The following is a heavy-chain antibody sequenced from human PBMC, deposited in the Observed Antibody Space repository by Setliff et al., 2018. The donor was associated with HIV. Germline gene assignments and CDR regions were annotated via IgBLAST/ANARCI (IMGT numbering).Heavy chain of an antibody. Sequence: SETLSLTCSVSGDSISSSSYYWGWIRQPPGKGLEWIGYIYYSGSTKHNPSLKIRVTISLDTSKNQVSLKLSSVTASDTAVYYCARARYIVIRGEAGMDVWGPGTTVTVSS. V-gene: IGHV4-61*05. CDR1: GDSISSSSYY. CDR3: ARARYIVIRGEAGMDV. J-gene: IGHJ6*02. D-gene: IGHD3-10*01. CDR2: IYYSGST.